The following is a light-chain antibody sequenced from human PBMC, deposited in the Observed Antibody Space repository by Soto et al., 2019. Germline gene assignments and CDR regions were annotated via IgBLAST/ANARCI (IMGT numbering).Light chain of an antibody. CDR2: ATS. V-gene: IGKV1-39*01. Sequence: DIQMTQSPSSLSASVGDRVTITCRASQGISAYLNWYQQKPGKAPKLLIYATSSLESGVPSRFSGSGSGTDFSLTISTLQPEDFATYYCQQGKTTPGTFGQGTKVDIK. CDR1: QGISAY. CDR3: QQGKTTPGT. J-gene: IGKJ1*01.